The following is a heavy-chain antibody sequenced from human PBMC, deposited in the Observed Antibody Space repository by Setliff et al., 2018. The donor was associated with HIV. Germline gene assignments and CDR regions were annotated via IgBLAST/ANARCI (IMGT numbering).Heavy chain of an antibody. CDR1: GGSHISSSYY. CDR3: AREIPYSYGGRGHPL. V-gene: IGHV4-39*07. Sequence: PSETLSLTCTVSGGSHISSSYYYVWIRQPPGKGLEWIGDVYYSGTTYYNASLKSRVTISIDTSRNQFSLTVSSVTAADTAVYYCAREIPYSYGGRGHPLWGQGTLVTVSS. CDR2: VYYSGTT. J-gene: IGHJ4*02. D-gene: IGHD3-22*01.